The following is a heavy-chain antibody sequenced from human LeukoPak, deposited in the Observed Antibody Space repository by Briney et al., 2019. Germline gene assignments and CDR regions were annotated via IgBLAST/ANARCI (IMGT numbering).Heavy chain of an antibody. CDR1: LGSLTSSSSF. CDR3: ARDEAYCGGDCYRGYFQH. CDR2: IYTSGST. J-gene: IGHJ1*01. D-gene: IGHD2-21*02. V-gene: IGHV4-61*02. Sequence: SETLSLTCTVSLGSLTSSSSFWGWIRHPARKGLEWIGRIYTSGSTNYNPHLKSRVSMSVDTSKNQFSLKLSSVTAADTAVYYRARDEAYCGGDCYRGYFQHWGQGTLVTVSS.